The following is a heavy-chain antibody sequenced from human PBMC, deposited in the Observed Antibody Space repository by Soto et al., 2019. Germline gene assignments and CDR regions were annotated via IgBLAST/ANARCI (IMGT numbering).Heavy chain of an antibody. CDR3: ARHTGIQVAAPTFDY. Sequence: GESLKISCKGSGYSFNHFWLGWVRQMPGKGLEWMGIIYPGDSDTRYSPSFQGQVTISADKSITTAYLQWSSLKASDTAMYYCARHTGIQVAAPTFDYFGQGTLVIVSS. V-gene: IGHV5-51*01. D-gene: IGHD6-19*01. CDR2: IYPGDSDT. CDR1: GYSFNHFW. J-gene: IGHJ4*02.